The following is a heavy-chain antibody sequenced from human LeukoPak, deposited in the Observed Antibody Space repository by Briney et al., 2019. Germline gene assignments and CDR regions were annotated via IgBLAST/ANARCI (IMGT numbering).Heavy chain of an antibody. V-gene: IGHV3-72*01. CDR1: RSFSDHY. Sequence: GGSLRLSCVASRSFSDHYMDWVRQAPGKGLEWIGRTKNRGESHITQYAASVNGRFTASRDDPKNSLYLQMNNLKTEDTAVYYCARDTDTAMDVWGQGTTVTVSS. CDR2: TKNRGESHIT. CDR3: ARDTDTAMDV. J-gene: IGHJ6*02.